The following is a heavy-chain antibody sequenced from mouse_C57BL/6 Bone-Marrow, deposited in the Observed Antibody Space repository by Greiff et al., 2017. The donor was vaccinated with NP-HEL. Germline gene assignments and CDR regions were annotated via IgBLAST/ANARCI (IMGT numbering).Heavy chain of an antibody. CDR1: GYTFTDYY. J-gene: IGHJ3*01. V-gene: IGHV1-76*01. CDR3: ARSMMVPWFAY. D-gene: IGHD2-3*01. Sequence: VQLQQSGAELVRPGASVKLSCKASGYTFTDYYINWVKQRPGQGLEWIARIYPGSGNTYYNEKFKGKATLTAEKSSSTAYMQLSSLTSEDSAVYFCARSMMVPWFAYWGQGTLVTVSA. CDR2: IYPGSGNT.